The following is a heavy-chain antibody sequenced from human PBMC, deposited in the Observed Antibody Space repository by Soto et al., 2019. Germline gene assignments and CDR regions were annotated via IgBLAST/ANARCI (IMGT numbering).Heavy chain of an antibody. V-gene: IGHV1-18*01. Sequence: GAAGKVSCKASGYTFTRYGISSVRQAPGQGLEWMGWISAYNGNTNYAQKLQGRVTMTTDTSTSTAYMELRSLRSDDTAVYYCARVDYYDFWSGFPFDWGQGTLVTVSS. D-gene: IGHD3-3*01. CDR1: GYTFTRYG. J-gene: IGHJ4*02. CDR3: ARVDYYDFWSGFPFD. CDR2: ISAYNGNT.